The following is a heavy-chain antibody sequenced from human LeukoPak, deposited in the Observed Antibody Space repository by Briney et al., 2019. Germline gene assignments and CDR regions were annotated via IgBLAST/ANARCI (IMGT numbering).Heavy chain of an antibody. Sequence: GESLKISCKGSGYSFTSYCIGWVRQMPGKGLEWMGIIYPGDSDTRYSPSFQGQVTISADKSISTAYLQWSSLKASDAAMYYCARFEQLVPRGFDPWGQGTLVTVSS. J-gene: IGHJ5*02. CDR1: GYSFTSYC. V-gene: IGHV5-51*01. CDR2: IYPGDSDT. D-gene: IGHD6-6*01. CDR3: ARFEQLVPRGFDP.